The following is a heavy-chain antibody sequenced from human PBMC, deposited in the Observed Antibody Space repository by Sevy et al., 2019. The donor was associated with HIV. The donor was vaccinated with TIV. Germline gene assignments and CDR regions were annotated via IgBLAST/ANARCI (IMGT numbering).Heavy chain of an antibody. D-gene: IGHD2-15*01. Sequence: GGSLRLSCAASGFIFSNYYMTWVRQAPGKGLEWVSYISDRSDTISYADSMKGRFTISRDNAMNALYLQMSSLRGEDTAVYYCARVRDRYCSGGSCYYGYFFDYWGQRTLVTVSS. V-gene: IGHV3-48*01. CDR3: ARVRDRYCSGGSCYYGYFFDY. J-gene: IGHJ4*02. CDR2: ISDRSDTI. CDR1: GFIFSNYY.